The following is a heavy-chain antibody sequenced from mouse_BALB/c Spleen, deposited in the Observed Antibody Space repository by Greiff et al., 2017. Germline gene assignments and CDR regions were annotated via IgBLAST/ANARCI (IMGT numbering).Heavy chain of an antibody. J-gene: IGHJ3*01. CDR3: ASLLRSFAY. Sequence: DVMLVESGGGLVQPGGSLKLSCAASGFTFSSYGMSWVRQTPDKRLELVATINSNGGSTYYPDSVKGRFTISRDNAKNTLYLQMSSLKSEDTAMYYCASLLRSFAYWGQGTLVTVSA. D-gene: IGHD1-1*01. V-gene: IGHV5-6-3*01. CDR2: INSNGGST. CDR1: GFTFSSYG.